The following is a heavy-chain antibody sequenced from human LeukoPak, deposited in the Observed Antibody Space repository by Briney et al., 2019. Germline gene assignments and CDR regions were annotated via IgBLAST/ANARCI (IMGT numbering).Heavy chain of an antibody. CDR1: GFTFSSYA. V-gene: IGHV3-23*01. CDR2: ISGSGGSP. Sequence: PGGPLRLSCAASGFTFSSYAMSWVRQAPGKGLQWVSAISGSGGSPYYPDSVKGRFTISRDNSKNTLYLQMNSLRAEDTAVYYCAKDWVPAYYYDSSGYYRGNAFDIWGQGTMVAVSS. J-gene: IGHJ3*02. D-gene: IGHD3-22*01. CDR3: AKDWVPAYYYDSSGYYRGNAFDI.